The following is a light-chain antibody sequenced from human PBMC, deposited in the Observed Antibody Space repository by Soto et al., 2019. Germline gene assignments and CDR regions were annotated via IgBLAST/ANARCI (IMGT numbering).Light chain of an antibody. V-gene: IGLV2-8*01. CDR3: SSFAGNNNLV. J-gene: IGLJ2*01. CDR2: EVS. CDR1: RSDVGGYNY. Sequence: QSALTQPPSASGSPGQSVTIFCTGTRSDVGGYNYVSWYQQHPGKAPKLMISEVSKRPSGVPDRFSGSKSGNTASLTVSGIQAEDEADYYCSSFAGNNNLVFGGGTKLTVL.